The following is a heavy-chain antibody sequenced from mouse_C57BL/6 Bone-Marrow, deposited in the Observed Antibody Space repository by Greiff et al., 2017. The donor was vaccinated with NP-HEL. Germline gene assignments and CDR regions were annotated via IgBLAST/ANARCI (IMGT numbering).Heavy chain of an antibody. CDR3: ARGMDY. CDR2: IDPSDSYT. CDR1: GYTFTSYW. Sequence: VQLQQPGAELVKPGASVKLSCKASGYTFTSYWMQWVKQRPGQGLEWIGEIDPSDSYTNYNHKFKGKATLTVDTSSSTAYMQLSSLTSEDSAVYYCARGMDYWGQGTSVTVSS. J-gene: IGHJ4*01. V-gene: IGHV1-50*01.